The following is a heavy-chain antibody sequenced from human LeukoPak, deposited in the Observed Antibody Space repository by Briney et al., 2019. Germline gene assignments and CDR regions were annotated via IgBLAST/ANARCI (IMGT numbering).Heavy chain of an antibody. J-gene: IGHJ4*02. Sequence: PSETLSLTCAVPGGSTSSYYWSWIRQPPGKGLEWIGYIYYSGSTNYNPSLKSRVTISVDTSKNQFSLKLSSVTAADTAVYYCAREHSSGWYGYWGQGTLVTVSS. V-gene: IGHV4-59*01. CDR1: GGSTSSYY. CDR3: AREHSSGWYGY. CDR2: IYYSGST. D-gene: IGHD6-19*01.